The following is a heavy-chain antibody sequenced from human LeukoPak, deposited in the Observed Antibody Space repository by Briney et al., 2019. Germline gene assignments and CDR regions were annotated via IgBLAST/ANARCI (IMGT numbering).Heavy chain of an antibody. Sequence: SETLSLTCAVSGYSISSGYYWGWIRQPPGKGLEWIGYIYYSGSTYYNPSLKSRVTISVDTSKNQFSLKLRSVTAADTAVYYCARAEVDTAMAKEWGQGTLVTVSS. CDR1: GYSISSGYY. D-gene: IGHD5-18*01. CDR3: ARAEVDTAMAKE. CDR2: IYYSGST. V-gene: IGHV4-30-4*08. J-gene: IGHJ4*02.